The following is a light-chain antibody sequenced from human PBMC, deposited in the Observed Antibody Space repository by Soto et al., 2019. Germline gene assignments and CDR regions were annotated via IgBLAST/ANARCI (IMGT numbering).Light chain of an antibody. Sequence: QSALTQPPSASGSPGQSVTISCTGTSSDVGGYNYVSWYQQHPGKAPKLMIYEVSERPSGVPDRFSGSKSGNTASLPVSGLQAEDEADYCCSSYAGSNTWVFGGGTQLPVL. CDR3: SSYAGSNTWV. CDR2: EVS. J-gene: IGLJ3*02. V-gene: IGLV2-8*01. CDR1: SSDVGGYNY.